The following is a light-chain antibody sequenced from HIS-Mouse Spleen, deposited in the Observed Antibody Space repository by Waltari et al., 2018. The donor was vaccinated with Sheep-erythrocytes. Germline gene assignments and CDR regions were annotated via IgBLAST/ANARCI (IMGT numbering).Light chain of an antibody. J-gene: IGKJ4*01. CDR1: QDISNY. CDR3: QQYDNLLT. Sequence: DIQMTQSPSSLSASVGDRVTITCQASQDISNYLNWYQQKPGKAPKLLIYDASNLETGVPSSFSGSGSGTDFTFTISSLQPEDIATYYCQQYDNLLTFGGGTK. V-gene: IGKV1-33*01. CDR2: DAS.